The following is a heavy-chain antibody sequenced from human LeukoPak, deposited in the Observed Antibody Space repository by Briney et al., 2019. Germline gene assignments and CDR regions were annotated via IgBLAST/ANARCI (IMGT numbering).Heavy chain of an antibody. CDR1: GFSISSGHY. D-gene: IGHD5-18*01. CDR3: ARIFIRNGYSSYFDC. CDR2: VYQSGTT. Sequence: SETLSLTCTVSGFSISSGHYRGWVRQPPGAELEWIGSVYQSGTTYYNPSLKSRVTTSVDMSKNQFSLRLRPVTAADTAVYYCARIFIRNGYSSYFDCWGQGTLVTVSS. V-gene: IGHV4-38-2*02. J-gene: IGHJ4*02.